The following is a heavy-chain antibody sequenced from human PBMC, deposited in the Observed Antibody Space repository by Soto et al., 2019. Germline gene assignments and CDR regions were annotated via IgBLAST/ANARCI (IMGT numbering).Heavy chain of an antibody. Sequence: GGSLRLSCAASGFTFSSYAMSWVRQAPGKGLEWVSAISGSGGSTYYADSVKGRFTISRDNSKNTLYLQMNSLRAEDTAVYYCAKDKVVVPASPIWFDPWGQRTLVTVSS. V-gene: IGHV3-23*01. CDR3: AKDKVVVPASPIWFDP. CDR1: GFTFSSYA. J-gene: IGHJ5*02. D-gene: IGHD2-2*01. CDR2: ISGSGGST.